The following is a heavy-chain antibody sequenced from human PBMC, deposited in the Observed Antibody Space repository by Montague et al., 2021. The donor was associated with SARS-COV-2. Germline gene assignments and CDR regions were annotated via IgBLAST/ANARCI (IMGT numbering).Heavy chain of an antibody. J-gene: IGHJ6*02. Sequence: SETLSLTCAVYGGSFSGYYWTWIRQSPGKGLEWIGEINHSGSTNYNPSLKSRVTISVDTSKNQFSLKLSSVTAADTAVYYCACGEITTRGLIYYYAMDVWGQGTTVTVSS. V-gene: IGHV4-34*01. D-gene: IGHD4-11*01. CDR3: ACGEITTRGLIYYYAMDV. CDR2: INHSGST. CDR1: GGSFSGYY.